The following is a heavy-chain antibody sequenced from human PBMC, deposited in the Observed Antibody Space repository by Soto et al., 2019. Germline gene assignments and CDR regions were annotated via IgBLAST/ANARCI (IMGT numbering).Heavy chain of an antibody. V-gene: IGHV3-30*18. CDR3: AKEGWIQLWLPGYFDY. D-gene: IGHD5-18*01. CDR2: ISYDGSNK. Sequence: GGSLRLSCAASGFTFSSYGMHWVRQAPGKGLEWVAVISYDGSNKYYADSVKGRFTISRDNSKNTLYLQMNSLRAEDTAVYYCAKEGWIQLWLPGYFDYWGQGTLVTVSS. J-gene: IGHJ4*02. CDR1: GFTFSSYG.